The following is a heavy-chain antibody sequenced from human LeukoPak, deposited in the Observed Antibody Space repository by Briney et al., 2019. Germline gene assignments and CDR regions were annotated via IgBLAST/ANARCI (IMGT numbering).Heavy chain of an antibody. CDR2: ISSSSTYK. CDR1: GFTFSNYE. CDR3: ARDDGGSTFDI. V-gene: IGHV3-21*01. Sequence: GGSLRLSCAASGFTFSNYEMNWVRQAPGKGLEWVSSISSSSTYKYFADSVKGRFTISRDNAKNSLYLQMNSLRAEDTAVYYCARDDGGSTFDIWGQGTMVTVSS. J-gene: IGHJ3*02. D-gene: IGHD1-26*01.